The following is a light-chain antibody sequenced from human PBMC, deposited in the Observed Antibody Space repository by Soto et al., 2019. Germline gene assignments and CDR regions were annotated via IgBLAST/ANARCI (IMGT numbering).Light chain of an antibody. CDR2: GNS. CDR3: QSYDSSXSGSYV. J-gene: IGLJ1*01. Sequence: QSVLTQPPSVSGAPGQRVTISCTGSSSNIGAGYDVHWYQQLPGTAPKLLIYGNSNRPSGVPDRFSGSKSGTSASLAITGLQAEDEADYYCQSYDSSXSGSYVFGTGTKVTVL. CDR1: SSNIGAGYD. V-gene: IGLV1-40*01.